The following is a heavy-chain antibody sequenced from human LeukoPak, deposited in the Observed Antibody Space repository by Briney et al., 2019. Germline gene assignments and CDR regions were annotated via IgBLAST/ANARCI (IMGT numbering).Heavy chain of an antibody. V-gene: IGHV3-7*01. CDR1: GFTFSSYW. Sequence: PGGSLRLSCAASGFTFSSYWMSWVRQAPGKGLEWVANIKQDGSEKYYVDHVKGRFTISRDNAKNSLYLQMNSLRAEDTAVYYCARDPGYDSSGYSLYYFDYWGQGTLVTVSS. D-gene: IGHD3-22*01. J-gene: IGHJ4*02. CDR2: IKQDGSEK. CDR3: ARDPGYDSSGYSLYYFDY.